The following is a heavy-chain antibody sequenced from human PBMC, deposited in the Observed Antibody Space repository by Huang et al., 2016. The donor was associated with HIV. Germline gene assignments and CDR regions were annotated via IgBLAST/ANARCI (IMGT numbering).Heavy chain of an antibody. D-gene: IGHD3-22*01. V-gene: IGHV3-30*18. J-gene: IGHJ4*02. CDR2: ISNDGIYE. CDR1: GFTFRTYG. Sequence: QVQLVESGGGVVQPGRSLRLSCAASGFTFRTYGMHWVRQAPGRGLEWVAVISNDGIYETYADSVKGRFTISRDNSKNTLYLQMNSLRAEDTAVYYCAKDYYDSSGPDYWGQGTLVSVSS. CDR3: AKDYYDSSGPDY.